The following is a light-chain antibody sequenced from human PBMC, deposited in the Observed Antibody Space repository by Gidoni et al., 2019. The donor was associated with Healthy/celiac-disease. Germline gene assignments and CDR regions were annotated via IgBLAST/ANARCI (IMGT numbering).Light chain of an antibody. J-gene: IGLJ2*01. V-gene: IGLV1-44*01. CDR1: SSNIGSNT. CDR2: SNN. Sequence: QSVLTQPPSASGTPGQRVTISGSGSSSNIGSNTVNWYHQLPGTAPKLLIYSNNQRPSGVPDRFSGSKSGTSASLAISGLQSEDEADYYCAAWDDSLNGPVFGGGTKLTVL. CDR3: AAWDDSLNGPV.